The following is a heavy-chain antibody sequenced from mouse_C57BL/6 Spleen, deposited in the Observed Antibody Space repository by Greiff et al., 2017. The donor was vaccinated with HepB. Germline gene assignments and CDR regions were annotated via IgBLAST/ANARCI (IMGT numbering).Heavy chain of an antibody. D-gene: IGHD3-2*02. Sequence: VQLQQSGPELVKPGASVKISCKASGYSFTSYYIHWVKQRPGQGLEWIGWIYPGSGNTKYNEKFKGKATLTADTSSSTAYMQLSSLTSEDSAVDYRARQLRLQHFDDWGQGTTLTVSS. J-gene: IGHJ2*01. V-gene: IGHV1-66*01. CDR3: ARQLRLQHFDD. CDR2: IYPGSGNT. CDR1: GYSFTSYY.